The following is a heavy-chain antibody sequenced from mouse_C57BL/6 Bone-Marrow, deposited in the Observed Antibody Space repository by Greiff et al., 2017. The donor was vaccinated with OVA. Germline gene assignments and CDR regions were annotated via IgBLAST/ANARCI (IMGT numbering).Heavy chain of an antibody. CDR1: GYSFTIYY. D-gene: IGHD2-5*01. V-gene: IGHV1-66*01. J-gene: IGHJ4*01. Sequence: QVQLKQSGPELVKPGASVKISCKASGYSFTIYYIHWVKQRPGQGLEWIGWIYPGSVKTKYNEKFQGKATLTADTSSSTSYMQLSILTSEDSAVYYCARSNYGGLAMDYWGQGTSVTVSS. CDR2: IYPGSVKT. CDR3: ARSNYGGLAMDY.